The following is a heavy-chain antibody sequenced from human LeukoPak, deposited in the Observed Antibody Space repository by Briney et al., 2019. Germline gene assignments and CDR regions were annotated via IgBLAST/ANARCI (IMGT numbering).Heavy chain of an antibody. CDR1: GFTVSSNY. CDR3: ARDGTGSSWYYYGMDV. V-gene: IGHV3-66*01. CDR2: IYSGGST. Sequence: GGSLRLSCAASGFTVSSNYMSWVRQAPGKGLEWVSVIYSGGSTYYADSVKGRFTISRDNSKNTLYLQMNSLRAEDTAVYYCARDGTGSSWYYYGMDVWGQGTTVTVSS. J-gene: IGHJ6*02. D-gene: IGHD6-13*01.